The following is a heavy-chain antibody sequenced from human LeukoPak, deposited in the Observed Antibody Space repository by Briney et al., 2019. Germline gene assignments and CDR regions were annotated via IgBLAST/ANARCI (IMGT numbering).Heavy chain of an antibody. CDR1: GFTFSSHS. CDR3: ARSVAAVAGHEDY. V-gene: IGHV3-21*01. J-gene: IGHJ4*02. Sequence: GGSLRLSCAASGFTFSSHSMNWVRQAPGRGLEWVSFISSGSSYIYYADSVKGRFTISRDNAKNSLYLQMNSLRAEDTAVYYCARSVAAVAGHEDYWGQGTLVTVSS. D-gene: IGHD6-19*01. CDR2: ISSGSSYI.